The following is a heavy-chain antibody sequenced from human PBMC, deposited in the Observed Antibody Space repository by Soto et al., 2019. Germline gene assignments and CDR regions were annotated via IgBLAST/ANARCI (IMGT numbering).Heavy chain of an antibody. CDR1: GFSFSTYA. Sequence: EVQLLESEGGLVQPGGSLRLSCAASGFSFSTYAMSWVRQAPGQGLEWVSSIGGGDDDRYYEDSVKGRFTISRDNSKSTVFIQMSSLSAEDTGRYYCAKDRQSYNSVWDPFDFWGKGTVVTVSS. CDR3: AKDRQSYNSVWDPFDF. J-gene: IGHJ3*01. D-gene: IGHD1-1*01. CDR2: IGGGDDDR. V-gene: IGHV3-23*01.